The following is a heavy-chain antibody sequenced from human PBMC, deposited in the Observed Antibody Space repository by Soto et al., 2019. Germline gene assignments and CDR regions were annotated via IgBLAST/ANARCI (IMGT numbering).Heavy chain of an antibody. Sequence: GGSLRLSCAASGFTFSSYAMSWVRQAPGKGLEWVSAISGSGGYTYYADSVKGRFTISRDNSKNTLYLQMNSLRAEDTAVYYCARDQGWYCLEYWGQGALVTVSS. CDR1: GFTFSSYA. J-gene: IGHJ4*02. V-gene: IGHV3-23*01. CDR2: ISGSGGYT. CDR3: ARDQGWYCLEY.